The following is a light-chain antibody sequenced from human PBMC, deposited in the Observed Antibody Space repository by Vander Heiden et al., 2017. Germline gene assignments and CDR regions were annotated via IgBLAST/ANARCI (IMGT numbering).Light chain of an antibody. V-gene: IGKV3-20*01. CDR1: QSVSSSY. CDR3: QQYGSSPYT. J-gene: IGKJ2*01. Sequence: VFAPSPGTLSLSPGERATLSCRASQSVSSSYLAWYQQKPGQAPRLLIYGASSRATGIPDRFSGSGSGTDFTLTISRLEPEDFAVYYCQQYGSSPYTFGQGTKLEIK. CDR2: GAS.